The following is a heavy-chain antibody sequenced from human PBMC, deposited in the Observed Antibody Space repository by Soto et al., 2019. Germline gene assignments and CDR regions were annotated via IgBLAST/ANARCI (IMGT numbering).Heavy chain of an antibody. CDR1: GFTFSGSA. V-gene: IGHV3-73*01. CDR2: IRSKANSYAT. J-gene: IGHJ4*02. CDR3: TRHVGANGWYVNFDY. Sequence: EVQLVESGGGLVQPGGSLKLSCAASGFTFSGSAMHWVRQASGKGLEWVGRIRSKANSYATAYAASVKGRFTISRDDSKNTAYLQMNSLKTEDTAVYYCTRHVGANGWYVNFDYWGQGTLVTVSS. D-gene: IGHD6-19*01.